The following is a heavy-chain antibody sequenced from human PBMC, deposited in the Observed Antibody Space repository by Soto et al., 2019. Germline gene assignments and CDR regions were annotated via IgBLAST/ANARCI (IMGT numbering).Heavy chain of an antibody. V-gene: IGHV4-59*01. CDR2: IYYGGST. Sequence: KTSETLSLTCTVSGGSISSYYWSWIRQPPGKGLEWIGYIYYGGSTNYNPSLKSRVTISVDTSKNQFSLKLSSVTAADTAVYYCARDHPYYDSSGYTNWFDPWGQGTLVTVSS. CDR1: GGSISSYY. J-gene: IGHJ5*02. D-gene: IGHD3-22*01. CDR3: ARDHPYYDSSGYTNWFDP.